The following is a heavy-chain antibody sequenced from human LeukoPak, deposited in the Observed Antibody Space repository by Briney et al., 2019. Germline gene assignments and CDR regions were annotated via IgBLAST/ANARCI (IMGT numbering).Heavy chain of an antibody. CDR2: ITGGGSGI. CDR1: GFTFSNYA. V-gene: IGHV3-23*01. CDR3: AKWGDYGVLTGYYVSDY. J-gene: IGHJ4*02. Sequence: GGSLRLSCAASGFTFSNYAMSWVRQAPGKGLEWVSAITGGGSGIYYADSMKSRFTISRDNSKNTLYLQINSLRAEDTAVYYCAKWGDYGVLTGYYVSDYWGQGTLVTVSS. D-gene: IGHD3-9*01.